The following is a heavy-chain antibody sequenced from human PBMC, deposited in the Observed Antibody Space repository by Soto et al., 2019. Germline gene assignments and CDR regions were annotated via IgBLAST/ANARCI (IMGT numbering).Heavy chain of an antibody. CDR3: ARGGYGSGIRGYYYYGMDV. Sequence: GASVKVSCKASGYTFTGYYMHWVRQAPGQGLEWMGWINPNSGGTNYAQKFQGWVTMTRDTSISTAYMELSRLRSDDTAVYYCARGGYGSGIRGYYYYGMDVWGQGTTVTVS. J-gene: IGHJ6*02. CDR2: INPNSGGT. D-gene: IGHD3-10*01. V-gene: IGHV1-2*04. CDR1: GYTFTGYY.